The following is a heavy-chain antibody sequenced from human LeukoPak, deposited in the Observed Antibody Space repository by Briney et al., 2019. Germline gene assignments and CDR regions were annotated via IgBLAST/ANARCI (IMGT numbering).Heavy chain of an antibody. CDR3: ARTGYQLLYGAFDY. J-gene: IGHJ4*02. Sequence: SQTLSLTCTVSGGSISSGSYYWSRIRQPAGKGLEWIGRIYTSGSTNYNPSLKSRVTISVDTSKNQFSLKLSSVTAADTAVYYCARTGYQLLYGAFDYWGQGTLVTVSS. CDR1: GGSISSGSYY. CDR2: IYTSGST. D-gene: IGHD2-2*02. V-gene: IGHV4-61*02.